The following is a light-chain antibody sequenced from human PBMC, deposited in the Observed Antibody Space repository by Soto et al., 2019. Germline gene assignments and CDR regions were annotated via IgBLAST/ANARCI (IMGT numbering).Light chain of an antibody. CDR3: QKYNSAPWT. CDR1: QGIIPY. CDR2: AAS. Sequence: DIQMTQSPSSLSASVGDRVTITCRASQGIIPYVAWYQQKPGKVPKLLIYAASTLQSGVPSRFSGSGSGTDFTLTISSLQPEDVATYYCQKYNSAPWTFGQGTKVEIK. J-gene: IGKJ1*01. V-gene: IGKV1-27*01.